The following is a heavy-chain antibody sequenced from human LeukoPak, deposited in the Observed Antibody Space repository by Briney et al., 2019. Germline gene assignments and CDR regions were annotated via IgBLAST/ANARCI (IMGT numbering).Heavy chain of an antibody. D-gene: IGHD2-21*02. CDR1: GFTVSSNY. V-gene: IGHV3-66*01. CDR2: IYSGGST. J-gene: IGHJ4*02. CDR3: ARVQGVVTTIDY. Sequence: GGSLRLSCAASGFTVSSNYMSWVRQAPGKGMEWVSVIYSGGSTYYEDYVKGRFTISRDNSKNTLYLQMNSLRAEDTAVYYCARVQGVVTTIDYWGQGTLVTVSS.